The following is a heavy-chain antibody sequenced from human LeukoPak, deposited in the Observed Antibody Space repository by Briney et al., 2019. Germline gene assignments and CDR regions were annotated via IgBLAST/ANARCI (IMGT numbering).Heavy chain of an antibody. CDR1: GFTFSSYS. J-gene: IGHJ4*02. CDR2: ISSSSSYI. V-gene: IGHV3-21*01. D-gene: IGHD4-17*01. Sequence: GGSLRLSCAASGFTFSSYSMNWVRQAPGKGREWVSSISSSSSYIYYADSAKGRFTISRDNAKNSLYLQMNSLRAEDTAVYYCAREGGDYEDYFDYWGQGTLVTVSS. CDR3: AREGGDYEDYFDY.